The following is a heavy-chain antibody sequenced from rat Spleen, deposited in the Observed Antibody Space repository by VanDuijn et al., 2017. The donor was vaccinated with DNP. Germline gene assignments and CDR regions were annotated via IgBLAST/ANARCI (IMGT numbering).Heavy chain of an antibody. Sequence: EVQLQESGPGLVKPSQSLSLTCSVTNYSITSHYWGWIRRFPGNKMEWVGHISYSGSTGYNPSLKSRISISRDTSKNQYFLQLHSVTTEDTATYYCARWSDYFDYWGQGVMVTVSS. CDR2: ISYSGST. CDR1: NYSITSHY. V-gene: IGHV3-1*01. J-gene: IGHJ2*01. CDR3: ARWSDYFDY.